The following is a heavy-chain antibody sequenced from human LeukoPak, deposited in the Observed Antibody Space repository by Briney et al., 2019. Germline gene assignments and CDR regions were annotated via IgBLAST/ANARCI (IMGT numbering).Heavy chain of an antibody. Sequence: GASVKVSCKASGYTFTSYYMHWVRQAPGQGLEWMGIINPSGGSTSYAQKFQGRVTMTRDTSTSTVYMELSSLRSEDTAVYYCARAGEGIVVVPAALNYYYYMDVWGKGTTVTISS. V-gene: IGHV1-46*01. J-gene: IGHJ6*03. CDR3: ARAGEGIVVVPAALNYYYYMDV. D-gene: IGHD2-2*01. CDR2: INPSGGST. CDR1: GYTFTSYY.